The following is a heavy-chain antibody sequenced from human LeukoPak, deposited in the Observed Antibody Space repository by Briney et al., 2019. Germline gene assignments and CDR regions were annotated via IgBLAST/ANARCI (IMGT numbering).Heavy chain of an antibody. D-gene: IGHD1-14*01. J-gene: IGHJ4*02. CDR2: IKQDGSEK. CDR1: GFTFSSYW. Sequence: PGGSLRLSCAASGFTFSSYWMSWVRQAPGKGLEWVANIKQDGSEKNYVDSVKGRFTISRDNARNSLYLQMNSLRAEDTAVYYCASGFTGKRFWGQGTLDTVSS. V-gene: IGHV3-7*01. CDR3: ASGFTGKRF.